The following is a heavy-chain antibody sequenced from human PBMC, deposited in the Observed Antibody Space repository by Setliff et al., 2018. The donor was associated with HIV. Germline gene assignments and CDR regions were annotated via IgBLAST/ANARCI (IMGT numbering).Heavy chain of an antibody. J-gene: IGHJ5*02. CDR1: GYTFTAYY. V-gene: IGHV1-2*02. D-gene: IGHD3-16*01. Sequence: ASVKVSCKASGYTFTAYYIHWVRQAPGQGLEWMGWINPDSGGTKYAQRFQGRVTMTRDTSISTAYMELSRLISDDTALYFCARESLMITFGGGSWFDPWGQGTLVTVSS. CDR2: INPDSGGT. CDR3: ARESLMITFGGGSWFDP.